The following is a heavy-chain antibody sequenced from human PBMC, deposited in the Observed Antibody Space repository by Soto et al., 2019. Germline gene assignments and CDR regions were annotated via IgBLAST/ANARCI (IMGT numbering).Heavy chain of an antibody. CDR2: TRYTSKWSY. D-gene: IGHD1-1*01. J-gene: IGHJ5*02. CDR3: LRVDWNDAGS. CDR1: GDSVSSPSAT. V-gene: IGHV6-1*01. Sequence: SQTLSLPCAISGDSVSSPSATWELNRQSPSRGLEWLGRTRYTSKWSYEYALSVKGRITISPDTSKNHFSPQLDSVTPEDTAVYYCLRVDWNDAGSWGQGTLVTVSS.